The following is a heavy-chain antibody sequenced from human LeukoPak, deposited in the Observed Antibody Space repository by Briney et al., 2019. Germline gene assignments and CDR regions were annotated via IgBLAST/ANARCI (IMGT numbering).Heavy chain of an antibody. D-gene: IGHD3-22*01. CDR2: INPNSGGT. CDR1: GYTFTGYY. CDR3: ARDCVPTQNYYDSSGYHYDY. J-gene: IGHJ4*02. V-gene: IGHV1-2*02. Sequence: ASVKVSCKASGYTFTGYYMHWVRQAPGQGLEWMGWINPNSGGTNYAQKFQGRVTMTRDTSINTAYMEVSSLGTDDTAVYYCARDCVPTQNYYDSSGYHYDYWGQGTLVTVSS.